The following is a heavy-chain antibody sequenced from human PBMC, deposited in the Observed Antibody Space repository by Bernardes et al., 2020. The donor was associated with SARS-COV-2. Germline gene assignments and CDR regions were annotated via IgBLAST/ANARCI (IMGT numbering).Heavy chain of an antibody. Sequence: GESLKISCKGSGYSFSPYWIAWVRHIPGKGLEWMGIIYPGDSDTRYSPSFQGLVTISADKAISTAYLQWSSLKASDSAMYYCAKMGYDFGNGANYYFYGMEVWGQGTTVTVSS. CDR2: IYPGDSDT. CDR3: AKMGYDFGNGANYYFYGMEV. J-gene: IGHJ6*02. V-gene: IGHV5-51*01. D-gene: IGHD3-3*01. CDR1: GYSFSPYW.